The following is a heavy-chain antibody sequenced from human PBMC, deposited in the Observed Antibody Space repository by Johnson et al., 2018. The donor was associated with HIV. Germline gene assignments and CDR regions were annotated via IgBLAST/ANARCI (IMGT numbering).Heavy chain of an antibody. Sequence: VQLVESGGGLVKPGGSLRLSCAASGFTFNNAWMSWVRQAPGKGLEWVGRIKSKTDGGTTDYAAPVKDRFTISRDDSKNTLYLQMNSLKTEETAVYYCTTDKQLWLTVDIWGQGTMVTVSS. J-gene: IGHJ3*02. CDR2: IKSKTDGGTT. CDR3: TTDKQLWLTVDI. CDR1: GFTFNNAW. V-gene: IGHV3-15*01. D-gene: IGHD5-18*01.